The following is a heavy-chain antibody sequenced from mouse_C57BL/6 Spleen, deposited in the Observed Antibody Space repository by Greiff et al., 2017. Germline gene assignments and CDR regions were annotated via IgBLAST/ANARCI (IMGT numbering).Heavy chain of an antibody. CDR2: IYPGDGDT. Sequence: VQLQQSGPELVKPGASVKISCKASGYAFSSSWMNWVKQRPGKGLEWIGRIYPGDGDTNYNGKFKGKATLTADKSSSTAYMQLSSLTSEDSAVYFGARSGLRLRAEYLDDWGQGTTLTVSS. CDR3: ARSGLRLRAEYLDD. D-gene: IGHD2-4*01. CDR1: GYAFSSSW. V-gene: IGHV1-82*01. J-gene: IGHJ2*01.